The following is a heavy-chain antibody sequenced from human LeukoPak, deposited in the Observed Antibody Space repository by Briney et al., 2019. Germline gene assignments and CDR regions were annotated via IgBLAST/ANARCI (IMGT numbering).Heavy chain of an antibody. CDR3: AKDGLQQWLAEVSWFDP. Sequence: PGGSLRLSCAASGFTFGSYAMSWVRQAPGKGLEWVSAISGSGGSTYYADSVKGRFTISRDNSKNTLYLQMNSLRAEDTAVYYCAKDGLQQWLAEVSWFDPWGQGTLVTVSS. CDR2: ISGSGGST. V-gene: IGHV3-23*01. D-gene: IGHD6-19*01. CDR1: GFTFGSYA. J-gene: IGHJ5*02.